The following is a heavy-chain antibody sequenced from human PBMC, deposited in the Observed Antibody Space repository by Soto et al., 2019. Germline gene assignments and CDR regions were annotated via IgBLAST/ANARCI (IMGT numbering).Heavy chain of an antibody. D-gene: IGHD2-2*01. CDR1: GFSFSSYA. Sequence: WGSLRLSCAASGFSFSSYALNWVRQAPGKGLEWVSTISGRGGRAYYADSVKGRFTISRYNSKNALYLQLDSLRAEDTAVYYCAKDRSQGAVSGTSDFYYWGQGT. CDR3: AKDRSQGAVSGTSDFYY. V-gene: IGHV3-23*01. J-gene: IGHJ4*02. CDR2: ISGRGGRA.